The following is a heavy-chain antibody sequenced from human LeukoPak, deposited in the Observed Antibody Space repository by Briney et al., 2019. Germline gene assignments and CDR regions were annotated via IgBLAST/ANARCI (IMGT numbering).Heavy chain of an antibody. V-gene: IGHV1-24*01. J-gene: IGHJ4*02. D-gene: IGHD3-3*01. Sequence: ASVKASCKVSGYTLTELSMHWVRQAPGKGLEWMGGFDPEDGETIYAQKFQGRVTMTEDTSTDTAYMELSSLRSEDTAVYYCATVLRFTQLNFDYWGQGTLVTVSS. CDR3: ATVLRFTQLNFDY. CDR1: GYTLTELS. CDR2: FDPEDGET.